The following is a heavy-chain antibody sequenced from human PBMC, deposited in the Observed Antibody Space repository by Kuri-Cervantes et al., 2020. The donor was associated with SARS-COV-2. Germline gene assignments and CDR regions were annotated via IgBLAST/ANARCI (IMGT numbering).Heavy chain of an antibody. D-gene: IGHD6-13*01. Sequence: GESLKISCAASGFTFSSYAMHWVRQAPGKGLEWVAVISYDGSNKYYADSVKGRFTISRDNSKNTLYLQMNSLRAEDTAVYYCARAGQGSSWYPYWFDPWGQGTLVTVSS. CDR2: ISYDGSNK. V-gene: IGHV3-30-3*01. CDR1: GFTFSSYA. CDR3: ARAGQGSSWYPYWFDP. J-gene: IGHJ5*02.